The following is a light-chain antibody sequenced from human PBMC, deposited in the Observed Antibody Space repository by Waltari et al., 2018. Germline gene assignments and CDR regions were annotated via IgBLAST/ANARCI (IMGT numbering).Light chain of an antibody. V-gene: IGLV3-25*03. Sequence: SYELPQPPSVAVSPGQTARTRCSGDALPRQHAFWYQQKPGQAPVLIIAKDTQKPPGIPERFSGSSAGTTVTMTISGVQAEDEADYYWLSADSSGTSKVFGGGTKLTVL. CDR3: LSADSSGTSKV. CDR2: KDT. J-gene: IGLJ3*02. CDR1: ALPRQH.